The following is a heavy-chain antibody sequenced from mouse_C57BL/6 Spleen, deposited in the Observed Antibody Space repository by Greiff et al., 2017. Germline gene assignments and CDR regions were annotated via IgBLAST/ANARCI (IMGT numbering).Heavy chain of an antibody. CDR1: GYTFTSYW. D-gene: IGHD1-1*01. CDR3: ARRGQYYEDFDY. J-gene: IGHJ2*01. CDR2: IDPSDSET. V-gene: IGHV1-52*01. Sequence: VQLQQPGAELVRPGSSVKLSCKASGYTFTSYWMHWVKQRPIQGLEWIGNIDPSDSETHYNQKFKDKATLTVDKSSSTAYMQLSSLTSEDSAVYYCARRGQYYEDFDYWGQGTTLTVSS.